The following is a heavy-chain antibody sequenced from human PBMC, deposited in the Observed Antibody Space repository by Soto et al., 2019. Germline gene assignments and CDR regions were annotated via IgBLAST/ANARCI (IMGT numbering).Heavy chain of an antibody. J-gene: IGHJ6*02. V-gene: IGHV4-31*03. CDR3: ARGGHDSHHGPTAYYCGMDV. CDR1: GGSISSGGYY. CDR2: IYYSGST. D-gene: IGHD2-15*01. Sequence: SETLSLTCTVSGGSISSGGYYWSWIRQHPGKGLEWIGYIYYSGSTYYNPSLKSRVTISVDTSKNQFSLKLSSVTAADTAVYYCARGGHDSHHGPTAYYCGMDVWGQGTTVTVSS.